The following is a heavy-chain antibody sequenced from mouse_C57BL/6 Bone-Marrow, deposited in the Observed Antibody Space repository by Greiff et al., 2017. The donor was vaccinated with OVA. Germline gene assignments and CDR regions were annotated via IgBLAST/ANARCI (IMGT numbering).Heavy chain of an antibody. CDR2: IYYSGTI. CDR1: GISITTGNYR. Sequence: EVKLLESGPGLVKPSQTVFLTCTVTGISITTGNYRWSWIRQFPGNKLEWIGYIYYSGTITYNPSLTSRTTITRDTPKNQFFLEMNSLTAEDTATYYCARYYGRRYFDVWGTGTTVTVSS. V-gene: IGHV3-5*01. J-gene: IGHJ1*03. CDR3: ARYYGRRYFDV. D-gene: IGHD1-1*01.